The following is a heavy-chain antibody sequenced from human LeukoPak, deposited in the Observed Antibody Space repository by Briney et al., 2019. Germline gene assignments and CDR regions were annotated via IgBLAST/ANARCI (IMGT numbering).Heavy chain of an antibody. CDR3: ARAGGGYCSSTSCYDGN. CDR2: ISYDGSNK. D-gene: IGHD2-2*01. J-gene: IGHJ4*02. V-gene: IGHV3-30-3*01. CDR1: GFTFSSYA. Sequence: PGGSLRLSCAASGFTFSSYAMHWVRQAPGKGLEWVAVISYDGSNKYYADSVKGRFTISRDNSKNTLYLQMNSLRAEDTAVYYCARAGGGYCSSTSCYDGNWGQGTLVTVSS.